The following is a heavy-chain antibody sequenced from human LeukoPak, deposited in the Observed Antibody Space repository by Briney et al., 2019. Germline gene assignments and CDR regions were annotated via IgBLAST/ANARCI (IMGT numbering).Heavy chain of an antibody. J-gene: IGHJ4*02. V-gene: IGHV1-69*05. CDR2: IIPIFGTA. CDR1: GGTSSSYA. Sequence: ASVKVSCKASGGTSSSYAISWVRQAPGQGLEWMGGIIPIFGTANYAQKFQGRVTITTDESTSTAYMELSSLRSEDTAVYYCARERYSGYTHQYYFDYWGQGTLVTVSS. CDR3: ARERYSGYTHQYYFDY. D-gene: IGHD5-12*01.